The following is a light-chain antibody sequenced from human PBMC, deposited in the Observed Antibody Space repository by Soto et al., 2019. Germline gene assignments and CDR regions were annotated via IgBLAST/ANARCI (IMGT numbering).Light chain of an antibody. CDR2: GAS. V-gene: IGKV1-39*01. CDR1: QSISSY. J-gene: IGKJ4*01. CDR3: QQSYSTPHT. Sequence: DIQMTQSPSSLSTSVGDRVTITCRASQSISSYLNWYQQKPGRAPKLLPYGASSLQSGVPSRFSGSGSGTDFTLTISSLQPEDFATYYCQQSYSTPHTFGGGTKVEIK.